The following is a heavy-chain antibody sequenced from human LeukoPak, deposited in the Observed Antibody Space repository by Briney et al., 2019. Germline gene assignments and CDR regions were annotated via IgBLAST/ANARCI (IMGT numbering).Heavy chain of an antibody. J-gene: IGHJ4*02. CDR3: AKGNADKPPYASWQWYY. Sequence: GGSLRLSCAASGFTFSSYAMSWVRQAAGKGLEWVSAISGSGGSTYYADSVKGRFTISRDNSKNTLYLQMNSLRAEDTAVYYCAKGNADKPPYASWQWYYWGQGTLVTVSS. CDR1: GFTFSSYA. D-gene: IGHD2-2*01. CDR2: ISGSGGST. V-gene: IGHV3-23*01.